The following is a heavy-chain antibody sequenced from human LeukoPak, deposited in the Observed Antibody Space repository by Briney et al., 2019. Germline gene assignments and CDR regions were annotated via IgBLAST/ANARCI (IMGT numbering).Heavy chain of an antibody. Sequence: GGSLRLSCVASKFTFSSYWMSWVRQAPGKGLEWVANIKRDGSEEYYVDSVKGRFTISRDNAKNSLYLQMNSLRAEDTAVYDCARDPYSNFFGAFDIWGQGTMVTVSS. D-gene: IGHD6-13*01. J-gene: IGHJ3*02. CDR3: ARDPYSNFFGAFDI. CDR2: IKRDGSEE. CDR1: KFTFSSYW. V-gene: IGHV3-7*04.